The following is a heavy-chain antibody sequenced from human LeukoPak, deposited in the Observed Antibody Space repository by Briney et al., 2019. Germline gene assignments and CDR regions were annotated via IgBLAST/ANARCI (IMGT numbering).Heavy chain of an antibody. V-gene: IGHV3-30*02. D-gene: IGHD2-8*02. CDR1: GFTYSSFG. CDR3: ARDLTERKYYIAF. CDR2: IGYSGSDI. J-gene: IGHJ4*02. Sequence: GGSLRLSCAASGFTYSSFGMHWVRQAPGEGLEWVAYIGYSGSDIYYADSVKGRFTISRDNSKNTVHLQLSSLRAADTALYSCARDLTERKYYIAFWGQGTLVTVSS.